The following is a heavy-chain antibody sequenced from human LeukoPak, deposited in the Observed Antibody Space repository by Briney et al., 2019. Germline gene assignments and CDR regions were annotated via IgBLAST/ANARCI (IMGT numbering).Heavy chain of an antibody. CDR3: ARDTNYDFWSGYSYYYYMDV. J-gene: IGHJ6*03. Sequence: GASVTVSCKASGGTFSSYAISWVRQAPGQGLEWMGGIIPIFGTANYAQKFQGRVTITTDESTSTAYMELSSLRSEDTAVYYCARDTNYDFWSGYSYYYYMDVWGKGTTVTVSS. CDR1: GGTFSSYA. D-gene: IGHD3-3*01. CDR2: IIPIFGTA. V-gene: IGHV1-69*05.